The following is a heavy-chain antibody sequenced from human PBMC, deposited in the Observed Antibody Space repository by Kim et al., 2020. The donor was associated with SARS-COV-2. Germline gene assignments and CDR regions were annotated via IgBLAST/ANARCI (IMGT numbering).Heavy chain of an antibody. Sequence: GGSLRLPCAASGFTFSHDWMTWVRQAPGKGLEWVANINQDGSESYYVDSVKGRFTISRDNAKNSLYLQMNSLRVEDTAVYYCARSVFGDNYWGQGTLVSVSS. D-gene: IGHD3-10*02. CDR2: INQDGSES. CDR3: ARSVFGDNY. V-gene: IGHV3-7*01. CDR1: GFTFSHDW. J-gene: IGHJ4*02.